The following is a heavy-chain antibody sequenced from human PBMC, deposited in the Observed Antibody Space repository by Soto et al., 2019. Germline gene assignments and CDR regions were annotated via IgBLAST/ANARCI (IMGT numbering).Heavy chain of an antibody. CDR2: INPNSGGT. CDR1: GYTFTGYY. V-gene: IGHV1-2*04. CDR3: AGGVDIVVVPAHSYYYMDV. J-gene: IGHJ6*03. D-gene: IGHD2-2*03. Sequence: QVQLVQSGAEVKKPGASVKVSCKASGYTFTGYYIHWVRQAPGQGLEWMGWINPNSGGTNYAQKFQGWVTMTRDTVISTAYMELSRLRSDDTALYYCAGGVDIVVVPAHSYYYMDVWGKGTTVTVSS.